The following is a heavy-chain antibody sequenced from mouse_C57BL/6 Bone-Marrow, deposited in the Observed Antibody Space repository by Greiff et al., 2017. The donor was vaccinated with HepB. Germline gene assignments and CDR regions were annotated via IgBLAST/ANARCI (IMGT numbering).Heavy chain of an antibody. D-gene: IGHD1-1*01. CDR3: AGDCYGSLFAY. Sequence: VKLVESGPGLVKPSQSLFLTCSITGFPITSGYYWIWIRQSPGKPLEWMGYITHSGETFYNPSLQSPISITRETSKNQFFLQLNSVTTEDTAMYYCAGDCYGSLFAYWGQGTLVTVSA. CDR2: ITHSGET. CDR1: GFPITSGYY. J-gene: IGHJ3*01. V-gene: IGHV12-3*01.